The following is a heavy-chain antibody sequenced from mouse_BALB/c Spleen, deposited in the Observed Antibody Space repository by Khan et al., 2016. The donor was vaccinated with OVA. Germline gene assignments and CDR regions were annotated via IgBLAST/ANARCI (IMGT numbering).Heavy chain of an antibody. CDR2: TNPTNGRT. CDR3: ASIKKIVCTYFDY. D-gene: IGHD2-10*02. Sequence: QVQLQQSGAELVKAGASVKMSYKASGYTFTSYWMHWVKQRLGQGLEWFAETNPTNGRTYYNETFKSKATLTVDKSSSTAYMLLSGPTFEDSAVYYCASIKKIVCTYFDYWGQGTTLTVSA. V-gene: IGHV1S81*02. J-gene: IGHJ2*01. CDR1: GYTFTSYW.